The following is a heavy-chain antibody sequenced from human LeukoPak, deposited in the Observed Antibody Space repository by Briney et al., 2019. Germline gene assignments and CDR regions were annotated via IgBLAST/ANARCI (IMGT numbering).Heavy chain of an antibody. V-gene: IGHV4-61*02. Sequence: SETLSLTCTVSGGSISSGSYYWSWIRQPAGKGLEWIGRIYTSGSTNYNPSLKSRVTMSVDMSNNQFSLKLSSVTAADTAVYYCARAGGYSYALALNWFDPWGQGTLVTVSS. J-gene: IGHJ5*02. D-gene: IGHD5-18*01. CDR3: ARAGGYSYALALNWFDP. CDR2: IYTSGST. CDR1: GGSISSGSYY.